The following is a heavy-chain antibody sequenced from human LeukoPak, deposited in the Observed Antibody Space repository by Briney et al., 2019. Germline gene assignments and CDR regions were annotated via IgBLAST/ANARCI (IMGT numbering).Heavy chain of an antibody. J-gene: IGHJ4*02. D-gene: IGHD1-26*01. V-gene: IGHV1-2*04. CDR3: ARGGDSGPLYSFDY. CDR2: INPKSDDT. CDR1: GFTFSSYA. Sequence: GRSLRLSCAASGFTFSSYAMHWVRQAPGQGLEWMGWINPKSDDTNYAQKFQGWVTMTRDTSISTAYMELSRLTSDDTAVYYCARGGDSGPLYSFDYWGQGTLVTVSS.